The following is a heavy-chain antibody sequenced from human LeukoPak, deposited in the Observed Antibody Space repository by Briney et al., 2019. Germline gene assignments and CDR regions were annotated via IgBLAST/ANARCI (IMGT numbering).Heavy chain of an antibody. CDR2: ISSSSSYI. CDR1: GFTFSSYS. Sequence: PGGSLRLSCAASGFTFSSYSMNWVRQAPGKGLEWVSSISSSSSYIYYADSVKGRFTISRDNSKNTLYLQMNSLRAEDTAVYYCARDGLGYCSGGSCYGMDVWGQGTTVTVSS. J-gene: IGHJ6*02. D-gene: IGHD2-15*01. V-gene: IGHV3-21*01. CDR3: ARDGLGYCSGGSCYGMDV.